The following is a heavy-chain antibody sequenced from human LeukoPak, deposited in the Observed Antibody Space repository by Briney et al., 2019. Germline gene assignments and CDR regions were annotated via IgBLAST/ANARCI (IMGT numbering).Heavy chain of an antibody. Sequence: ASVKVSCKVSGYTLTELSMHWVRQAPGKELEWMGGFDPEDGETIYAQKFQGRVTMTEDTSTDTAYMELSSLRSEDTAVYYCATARYYYDSSGYHFPPDFDYWGQGTLVTVSS. D-gene: IGHD3-22*01. CDR1: GYTLTELS. CDR2: FDPEDGET. CDR3: ATARYYYDSSGYHFPPDFDY. J-gene: IGHJ4*02. V-gene: IGHV1-24*01.